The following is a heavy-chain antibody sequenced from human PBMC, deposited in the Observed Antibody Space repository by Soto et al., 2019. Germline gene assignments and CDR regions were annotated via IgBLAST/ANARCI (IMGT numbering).Heavy chain of an antibody. CDR2: INSDGSST. Sequence: GGSLRLSCAASGFTFSSYWMHWVRQAPGKGLVWVSRINSDGSSTSYADSVKGRFTISRDNAKNTLYLQMNSLRAEDTAVYYCVRGYCGGDCSYYYYYGMDVWGQGTTVTVSS. J-gene: IGHJ6*02. V-gene: IGHV3-74*01. CDR3: VRGYCGGDCSYYYYYGMDV. D-gene: IGHD2-21*02. CDR1: GFTFSSYW.